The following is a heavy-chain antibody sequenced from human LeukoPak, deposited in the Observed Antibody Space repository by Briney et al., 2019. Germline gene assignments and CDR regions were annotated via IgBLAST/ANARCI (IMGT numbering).Heavy chain of an antibody. J-gene: IGHJ3*01. V-gene: IGHV5-51*01. D-gene: IGHD3-22*01. Sequence: GESLKISCKTYGDSFTTNWIAWVRRRPGQGLEWLGIIYPDDSDTRYSPSFQGQVTISADKSVNTAYLQWSSLKASDTAMYYCARTYGSRGYDPFDVWGQGTMLTVSS. CDR3: ARTYGSRGYDPFDV. CDR2: IYPDDSDT. CDR1: GDSFTTNW.